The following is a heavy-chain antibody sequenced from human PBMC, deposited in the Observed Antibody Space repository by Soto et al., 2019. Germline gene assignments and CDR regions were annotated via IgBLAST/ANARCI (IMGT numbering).Heavy chain of an antibody. CDR2: IYPGDSDT. CDR3: ASPAHCSGGSCPLDY. J-gene: IGHJ4*02. V-gene: IGHV5-51*01. CDR1: GYSFTSYW. Sequence: ESLKISCKGSGYSFTSYWIGWVRQMPGKGLEWMGIIYPGDSDTRYSPSFQGQVTISADKSISTAYLQWSSLKASDTAMYYCASPAHCSGGSCPLDYWGQGTLVTVSS. D-gene: IGHD2-15*01.